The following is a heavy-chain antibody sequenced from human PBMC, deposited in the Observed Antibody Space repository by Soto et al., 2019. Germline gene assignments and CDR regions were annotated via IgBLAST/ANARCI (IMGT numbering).Heavy chain of an antibody. CDR3: AKFHDYGGNSRYYVET. CDR1: GFTFSFYA. CDR2: ISGTGGST. V-gene: IGHV3-23*01. J-gene: IGHJ4*02. Sequence: EVKLLESGGGLVQPGGSLRLACAASGFTFSFYAMSWVRQAPGKGLEWVSSISGTGGSTHYAASVTGRFTISRDYYKNTLYLQMNSLRAEDTAVYYCAKFHDYGGNSRYYVETWCQGTLVNVSS. D-gene: IGHD4-17*01.